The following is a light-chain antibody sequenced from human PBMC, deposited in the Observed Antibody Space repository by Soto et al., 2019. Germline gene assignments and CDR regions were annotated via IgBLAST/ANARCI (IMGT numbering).Light chain of an antibody. CDR2: GAS. V-gene: IGKV3-20*01. Sequence: EIVLTQSPCTLSLSPGERATLSCRASQSVSTFLAWYQQKPGQAPRLLIYGASSRAAGIPDRFSGSGSGTDFTLTISRLEPEDFAVYYCQQHGSSPLTFGGGTKV. J-gene: IGKJ4*01. CDR1: QSVSTF. CDR3: QQHGSSPLT.